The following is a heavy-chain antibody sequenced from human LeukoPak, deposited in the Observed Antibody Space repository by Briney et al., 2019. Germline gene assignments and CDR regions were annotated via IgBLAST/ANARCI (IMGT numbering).Heavy chain of an antibody. Sequence: PSETLSLTCTVSGGSISSYYWSWIRQPPGKGLEWIGEINHSGSTNYNPSLKSRVTISVDTSKNQFSLKLSSVTAADTAVYYCARQAAAGFDYWGQGTLVTVPS. CDR2: INHSGST. D-gene: IGHD6-13*01. CDR3: ARQAAAGFDY. J-gene: IGHJ4*02. V-gene: IGHV4-34*01. CDR1: GGSISSYY.